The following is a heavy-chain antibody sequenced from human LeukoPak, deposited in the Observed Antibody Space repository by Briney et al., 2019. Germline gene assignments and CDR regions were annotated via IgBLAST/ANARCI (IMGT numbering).Heavy chain of an antibody. CDR1: GGSFSGYY. V-gene: IGHV4-34*01. CDR2: INHSGST. Sequence: SETLSLTCAVYGGSFSGYYWSWIRQPPGKGLEWIGEINHSGSTNYNPSLKSRVTISVDTSKNQLSLKLSSVTAADTAVYYCARGSPGYCSSTSCYAIDYWGQGTLVTVSS. J-gene: IGHJ4*02. D-gene: IGHD2-2*01. CDR3: ARGSPGYCSSTSCYAIDY.